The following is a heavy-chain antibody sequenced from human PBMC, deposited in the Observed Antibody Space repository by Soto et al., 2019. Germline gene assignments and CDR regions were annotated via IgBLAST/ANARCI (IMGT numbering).Heavy chain of an antibody. CDR2: TYYRSKWYN. CDR1: GDSVSSNSAA. V-gene: IGHV6-1*01. J-gene: IGHJ5*02. Sequence: PSQTLSLTCAISGDSVSSNSAAWNWIRQSPSRGLEWLGRTYYRSKWYNDYAASVKSRITINPDTSKNQFSLQLNSVTPEDTAVYYCAREIRRWFGELFTLRWFDPWGQGTLVTVSS. D-gene: IGHD3-10*01. CDR3: AREIRRWFGELFTLRWFDP.